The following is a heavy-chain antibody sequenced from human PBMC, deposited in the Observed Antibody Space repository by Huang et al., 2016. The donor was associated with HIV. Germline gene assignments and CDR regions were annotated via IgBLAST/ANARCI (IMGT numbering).Heavy chain of an antibody. J-gene: IGHJ4*02. CDR2: IYYVGTT. CDR3: ARLPGSITMIRGVITDPY. CDR1: GGSIRSDNYY. D-gene: IGHD3-10*01. V-gene: IGHV4-39*01. Sequence: QLQLQESGPGLVKPSETLSLTCTVSGGSIRSDNYYWGWIRQPPGKGLEWIGSIYYVGTTSYNPALKSRVTITVYTSKNQFSLKWRSVTAADTAVYYCARLPGSITMIRGVITDPYWGQGTLVTVSS.